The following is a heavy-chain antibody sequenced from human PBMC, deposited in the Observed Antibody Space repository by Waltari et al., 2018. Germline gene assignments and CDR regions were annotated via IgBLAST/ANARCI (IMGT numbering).Heavy chain of an antibody. CDR2: INHSGST. CDR1: GGSFSGYH. Sequence: QVQLQQWGAGLLKPSEPLSLTCAVYGGSFSGYHWSWIRQPPGKGLEWIGEINHSGSTNYNPSLKSRVTISVDTSKNQFSLKLSSVTAADTAVYYCARGVSQVAARTNWFDPWGQGTLVTVSS. D-gene: IGHD6-6*01. V-gene: IGHV4-34*01. CDR3: ARGVSQVAARTNWFDP. J-gene: IGHJ5*02.